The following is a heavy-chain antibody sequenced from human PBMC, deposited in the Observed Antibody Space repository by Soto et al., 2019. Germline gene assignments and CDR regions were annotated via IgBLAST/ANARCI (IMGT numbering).Heavy chain of an antibody. CDR1: GDSISKYY. V-gene: IGHV4-59*08. J-gene: IGHJ4*02. Sequence: SETLSLTCTVSGDSISKYYWTWIRQPPGKGLEWIGYIYYSGTTNYNPSLKSRVTISVDTSKNQFSLKLSSVTAADTAVYYCARQLITWGQGTLVTVSS. CDR2: IYYSGTT. CDR3: ARQLIT.